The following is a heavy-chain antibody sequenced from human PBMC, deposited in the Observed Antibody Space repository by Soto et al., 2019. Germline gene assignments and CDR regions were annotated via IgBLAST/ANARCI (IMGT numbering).Heavy chain of an antibody. CDR2: ISYDGSSQ. CDR1: GFIFNRYA. J-gene: IGHJ4*02. Sequence: QVQLVQSGGGVVQPGKTLRLSCAASGFIFNRYAFHWVRQATAKGLEWDAQISYDGSSQYYGDAVKGRFTTSRDNSNITLFPPFGSLGPEHTAVYYCATDPNVGLAEYRGQGALVTGSS. CDR3: ATDPNVGLAEY. D-gene: IGHD1-1*01. V-gene: IGHV3-30*15.